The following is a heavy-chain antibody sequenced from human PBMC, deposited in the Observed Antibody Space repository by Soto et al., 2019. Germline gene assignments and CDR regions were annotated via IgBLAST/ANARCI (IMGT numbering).Heavy chain of an antibody. V-gene: IGHV3-23*01. J-gene: IGHJ4*02. Sequence: EVQLLESGGGLLQPGGSLRLSCAASGFIFSSYAMSWVRQAPGKGLEWVSVISGSGGSTYYADSVKGRFIISRDNSKNSVDIQTNRLRAEDTAVYYCETDLRGDSNWGLGILVRVAS. CDR1: GFIFSSYA. D-gene: IGHD5-12*01. CDR2: ISGSGGST. CDR3: ETDLRGDSN.